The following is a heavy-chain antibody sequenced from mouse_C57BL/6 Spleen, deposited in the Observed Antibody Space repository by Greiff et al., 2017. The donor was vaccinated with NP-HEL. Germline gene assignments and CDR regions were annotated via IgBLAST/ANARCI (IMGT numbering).Heavy chain of an antibody. Sequence: VQLQQSGAELVRPGASVKLSCTASGFNIKVDYMHWVKQRPEQGLEWIGWIDPENGDTEYASKFQGKATITADTSSNTAYLQLSSLTSEDTAVYYCTTGGSRGGWFAYWGQGTLVTVSA. CDR1: GFNIKVDY. V-gene: IGHV14-4*01. D-gene: IGHD1-1*01. CDR3: TTGGSRGGWFAY. CDR2: IDPENGDT. J-gene: IGHJ3*01.